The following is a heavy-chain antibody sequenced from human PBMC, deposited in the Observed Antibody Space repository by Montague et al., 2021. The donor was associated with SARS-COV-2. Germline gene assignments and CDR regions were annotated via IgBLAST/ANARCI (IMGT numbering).Heavy chain of an antibody. CDR2: IYTSGST. CDR1: GGSISSGSYY. V-gene: IGHV4-61*09. D-gene: IGHD1-26*01. Sequence: TLSLTCTVSGGSISSGSYYWSWIRQPAGKGLEWIGHIYTSGSTNYNPSLKSRVTISVDTSKNQFSLKLSSVTAADTAVYYCARDRVDRYSGSRTAYGMDVWGQGTTVTVSS. CDR3: ARDRVDRYSGSRTAYGMDV. J-gene: IGHJ6*02.